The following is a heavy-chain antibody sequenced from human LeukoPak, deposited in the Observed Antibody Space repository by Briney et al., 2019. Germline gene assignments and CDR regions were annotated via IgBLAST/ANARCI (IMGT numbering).Heavy chain of an antibody. CDR2: ISGGGTT. CDR1: GLTFSAYV. J-gene: IGHJ4*02. Sequence: GGSLRLSCAASGLTFSAYVMTWVRQAPGKGLEWVSSISGGGTTYYADSVKGRFTISRDNSKNTLYLEMNSLRVEDTAVYYCAEDRIPETGTVNWGQGALVTVSP. CDR3: AEDRIPETGTVN. V-gene: IGHV3-23*01. D-gene: IGHD1-1*01.